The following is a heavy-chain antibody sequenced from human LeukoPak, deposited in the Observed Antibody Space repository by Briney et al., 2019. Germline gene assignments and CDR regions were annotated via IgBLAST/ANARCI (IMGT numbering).Heavy chain of an antibody. CDR3: ARVDYGDYGFDY. Sequence: ASVKVSCKASGYTFTGYYMHWVRQAPGQGLEWMGWINPNSGGTNYAQKLQGWVTMTRDTSISTAYMELSRLRSDDTAVYYCARVDYGDYGFDYWGQGTLVTVSS. CDR2: INPNSGGT. D-gene: IGHD4-17*01. J-gene: IGHJ4*02. CDR1: GYTFTGYY. V-gene: IGHV1-2*04.